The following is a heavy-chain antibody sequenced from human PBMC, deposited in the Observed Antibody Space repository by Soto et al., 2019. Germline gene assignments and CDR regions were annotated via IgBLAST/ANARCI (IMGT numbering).Heavy chain of an antibody. V-gene: IGHV3-30-3*01. CDR2: ISYDGSNK. D-gene: IGHD2-2*01. CDR3: ARNARYIVVVTAGPANQYYYYYGMDV. CDR1: GFTFSSYA. J-gene: IGHJ6*01. Sequence: PGGSLRLSWAASGFTFSSYAMHWVRQAPGKGLAWVAVISYDGSNKYYADSVKGRFTISRDNSKNTLYLQMNSLRAEDTDVYYCARNARYIVVVTAGPANQYYYYYGMDVWRQGTTVTASS.